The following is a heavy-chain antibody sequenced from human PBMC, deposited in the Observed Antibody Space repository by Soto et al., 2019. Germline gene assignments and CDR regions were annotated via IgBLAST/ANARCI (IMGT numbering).Heavy chain of an antibody. Sequence: GASVKVSCKASGYTFTSYGISWVRQAPGQGREWMGWISSYNGNTNYAQKVQGRVTMTTDTSTSTTYMELRSLRSDDTAVYYCARGPRYCSSTSCFSGVTWFDPWGQGXLVTVYS. CDR2: ISSYNGNT. V-gene: IGHV1-18*04. J-gene: IGHJ5*02. CDR3: ARGPRYCSSTSCFSGVTWFDP. CDR1: GYTFTSYG. D-gene: IGHD2-2*01.